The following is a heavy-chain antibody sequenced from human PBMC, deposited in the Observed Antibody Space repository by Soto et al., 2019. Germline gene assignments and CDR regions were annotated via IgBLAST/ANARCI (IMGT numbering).Heavy chain of an antibody. Sequence: QVQLVQSGAEVKKPGASVKVSCKASGYTFTSYAMHWVRQAPGQRLEWRGWLNAGNGNTKYSQKFQGRVTITRDTTASTDYMEISSMRCEDKAVYYCARATVALYCSSTSYEGDYWGQGTLVTVSS. CDR1: GYTFTSYA. CDR2: LNAGNGNT. J-gene: IGHJ4*02. D-gene: IGHD2-2*01. CDR3: ARATVALYCSSTSYEGDY. V-gene: IGHV1-3*01.